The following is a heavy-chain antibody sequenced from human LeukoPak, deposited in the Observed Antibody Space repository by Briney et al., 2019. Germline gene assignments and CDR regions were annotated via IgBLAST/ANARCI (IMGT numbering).Heavy chain of an antibody. D-gene: IGHD3-22*01. CDR3: AKGSYYDSSGSFYFDY. J-gene: IGHJ4*02. V-gene: IGHV3-23*01. Sequence: GGSLRLSCAASGFIFSSNYMSWVRQAPGKGLEWVSGISGSGDNTYYADSVKGRFTISRDNSKNTLYVQVNSLGTEDTAAYYCAKGSYYDSSGSFYFDYWGQGTLVTVSS. CDR2: ISGSGDNT. CDR1: GFIFSSNY.